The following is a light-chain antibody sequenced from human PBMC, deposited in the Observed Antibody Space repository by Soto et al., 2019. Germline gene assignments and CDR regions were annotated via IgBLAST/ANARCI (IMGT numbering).Light chain of an antibody. CDR2: ETS. V-gene: IGKV1-12*01. Sequence: DIQMTQSPSSVSASVGDRVTITCRASQGISGRLAWYQQTPGKAPRLLIYETSTLQTGVPSRFSGSGSGTDFTLTISSLQPEDFAIYYCQRGHSFPLTVGGGTKVEI. CDR3: QRGHSFPLT. J-gene: IGKJ4*01. CDR1: QGISGR.